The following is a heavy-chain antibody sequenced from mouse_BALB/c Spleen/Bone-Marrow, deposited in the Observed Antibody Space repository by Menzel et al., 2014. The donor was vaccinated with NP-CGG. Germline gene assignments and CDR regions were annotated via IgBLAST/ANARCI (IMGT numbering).Heavy chain of an antibody. CDR1: GYTFSSDY. V-gene: IGHV1S81*02. CDR2: LNPSNGGT. D-gene: IGHD2-12*01. Sequence: VQLQQSGAELVKPGASVKLSCKASGYTFSSDYMYWVKPRPGQGLEWIGELNPSNGGTNFNEKFKSKATLTVDKSSSTAYMQLSSLTSEDYAVYYCTRSRRAMDYWGQGTSVTVSS. CDR3: TRSRRAMDY. J-gene: IGHJ4*01.